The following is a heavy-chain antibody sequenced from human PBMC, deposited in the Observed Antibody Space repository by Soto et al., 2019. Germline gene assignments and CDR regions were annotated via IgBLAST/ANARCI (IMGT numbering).Heavy chain of an antibody. D-gene: IGHD1-1*01. CDR2: IKSKTDGGTT. Sequence: GGSLRLSCAASGFTFSNAWMSWVRQAPGKGLEWVGRIKSKTDGGTTDYAAPVKGRFTISRDDSKNTLYLQMNSLKTEDTAVYYGTTDPGRARYDFDYWGQGTLVTVSS. V-gene: IGHV3-15*01. CDR3: TTDPGRARYDFDY. J-gene: IGHJ4*02. CDR1: GFTFSNAW.